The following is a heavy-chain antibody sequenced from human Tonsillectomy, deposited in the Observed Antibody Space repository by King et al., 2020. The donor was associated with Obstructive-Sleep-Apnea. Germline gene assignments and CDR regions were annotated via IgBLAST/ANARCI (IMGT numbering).Heavy chain of an antibody. CDR1: RFRFISYW. Sequence: VQLVESGGGLVQPGGSLRLSCAASRFRFISYWMSWVRQAPGKGLEWGAKIKEDGRQKYYVDSVRGRFTISRDNVKNSLYLQMNSLRVDDTAMYYCARDLDAGNTNWFDPWGQGTLVTVSS. J-gene: IGHJ5*02. CDR2: IKEDGRQK. V-gene: IGHV3-7*01. D-gene: IGHD4-23*01. CDR3: ARDLDAGNTNWFDP.